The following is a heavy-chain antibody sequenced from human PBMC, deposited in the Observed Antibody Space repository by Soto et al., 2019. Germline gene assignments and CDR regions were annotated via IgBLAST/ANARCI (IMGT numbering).Heavy chain of an antibody. Sequence: QVQLVESGGGVVQPGRSLRLSCAASGFTFSSYGMHWVRQAPGKGLEWVAVISYDGSNKYYADSVKGRFTISRDNSKNTLYLQMNSLRAEDTAVYYCAKEGDIVVVVAADSYFDYWGQGTLVTVSS. CDR1: GFTFSSYG. CDR3: AKEGDIVVVVAADSYFDY. V-gene: IGHV3-30*18. CDR2: ISYDGSNK. J-gene: IGHJ4*02. D-gene: IGHD2-15*01.